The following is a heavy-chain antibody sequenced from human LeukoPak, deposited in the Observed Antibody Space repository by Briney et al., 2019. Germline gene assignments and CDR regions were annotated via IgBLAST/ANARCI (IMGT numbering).Heavy chain of an antibody. D-gene: IGHD2-15*01. CDR1: GYTFTSYA. CDR3: ARGYCSGGSCYHYYYGMDV. Sequence: ASVKVSCKASGYTFTSYAMHWVRQAPGQRLEWMGWINAGNGNTKYSQKFQGRVTITRDTSASTAYMELSSLRSEDTAVYYCARGYCSGGSCYHYYYGMDVWAKGPRSPSP. J-gene: IGHJ6*02. CDR2: INAGNGNT. V-gene: IGHV1-3*01.